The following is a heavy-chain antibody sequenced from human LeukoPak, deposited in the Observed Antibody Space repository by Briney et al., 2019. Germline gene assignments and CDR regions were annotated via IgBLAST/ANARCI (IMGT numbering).Heavy chain of an antibody. J-gene: IGHJ5*02. D-gene: IGHD3-10*01. CDR2: IDHSGST. CDR3: ARGAKYGSGEFGSGWFDP. V-gene: IGHV4-34*01. CDR1: GGSFSGYY. Sequence: SETLSLTCAVYGGSFSGYYWSWIRQPPGKGLEWIGEIDHSGSTNYNPSLKSRVTISVDTSKNQFSLKLSSVTAADTAVYYCARGAKYGSGEFGSGWFDPWGQGTLVTVSS.